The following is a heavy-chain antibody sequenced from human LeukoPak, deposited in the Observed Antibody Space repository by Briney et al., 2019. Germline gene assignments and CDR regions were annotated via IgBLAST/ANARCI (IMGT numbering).Heavy chain of an antibody. J-gene: IGHJ4*02. V-gene: IGHV3-48*04. D-gene: IGHD1-26*01. Sequence: GGSLRLSCAASGFTFSSYGMHWVRQAPGKGLEWVSYISSSGSTIYYADSVKGRFTISRDNAKNSLYLQTNSLRAEDTAVYYCARDRFSGSYSGVFDYWGQGTLVTVSS. CDR1: GFTFSSYG. CDR2: ISSSGSTI. CDR3: ARDRFSGSYSGVFDY.